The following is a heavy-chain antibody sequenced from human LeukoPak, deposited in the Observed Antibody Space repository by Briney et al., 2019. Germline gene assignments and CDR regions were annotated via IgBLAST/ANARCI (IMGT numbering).Heavy chain of an antibody. J-gene: IGHJ4*02. CDR1: GFTFSTSP. Sequence: GGSLRLSCAASGFTFSTSPMHWVRQAPGKGLEWVAVMSDDGSIKYYTDSVRGRFTTSRDNSENTLYLQMDSLRGEDTAVYFCARSKRSGWTPFDYWGQGTLVTVSS. D-gene: IGHD6-19*01. CDR3: ARSKRSGWTPFDY. CDR2: MSDDGSIK. V-gene: IGHV3-30*04.